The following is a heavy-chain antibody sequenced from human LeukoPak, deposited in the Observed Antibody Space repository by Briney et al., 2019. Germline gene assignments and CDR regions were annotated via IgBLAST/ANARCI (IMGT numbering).Heavy chain of an antibody. CDR1: GYTLTELS. CDR2: FDPEDGET. Sequence: ASVKVSCKVSGYTLTELSMHWVRQAPGKGLEWMGGFDPEDGETIYAQKFQGRVTMTEDTSTDTAYMELSSLGSEDTAVYYCATAGYYDSSGYLPRFDSWGQGTLVTVSS. J-gene: IGHJ4*02. CDR3: ATAGYYDSSGYLPRFDS. V-gene: IGHV1-24*01. D-gene: IGHD3-22*01.